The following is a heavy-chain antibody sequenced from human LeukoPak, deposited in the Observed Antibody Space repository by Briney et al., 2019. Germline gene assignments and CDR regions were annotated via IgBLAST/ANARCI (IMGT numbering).Heavy chain of an antibody. CDR3: ARGTYRPNGHAFDI. Sequence: GASVKVSCKASGYTFTSYAMNWVRQAPGQGLEWMGWINTNTGNPTYAQGFTGRFVFSLDTSVSTAYLQISSLKAEDTAVYYCARGTYRPNGHAFDIWGQGTMVTVSS. D-gene: IGHD2-2*01. J-gene: IGHJ3*02. CDR1: GYTFTSYA. CDR2: INTNTGNP. V-gene: IGHV7-4-1*02.